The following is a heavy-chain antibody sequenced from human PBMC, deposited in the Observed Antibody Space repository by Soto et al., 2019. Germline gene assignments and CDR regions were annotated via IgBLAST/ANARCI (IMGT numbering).Heavy chain of an antibody. Sequence: GESLKISCKGSGYSFTGYWIGWVRQMPGKGLEWMGIIYPGDSDTRYSPSFQGQVTISADKSISTAYLQWSSLKASDTAMYYCARGSSSWYGPGYYYYGMDVWGQGATVTVSS. D-gene: IGHD6-13*01. CDR3: ARGSSSWYGPGYYYYGMDV. J-gene: IGHJ6*02. CDR2: IYPGDSDT. CDR1: GYSFTGYW. V-gene: IGHV5-51*01.